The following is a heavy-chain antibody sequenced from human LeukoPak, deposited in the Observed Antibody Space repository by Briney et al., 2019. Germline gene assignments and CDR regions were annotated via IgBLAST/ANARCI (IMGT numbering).Heavy chain of an antibody. V-gene: IGHV1-24*01. CDR3: ATLTTLPYYYDSSGPY. Sequence: ASETVSCKVSGYSVTVLSMHWVRHGPGQGLEWMGGFDPEDGETIYAQKFQGRVTMTEDTSTNTAYMELSSLRSEDTAVYYCATLTTLPYYYDSSGPYWGQGTLVTVSS. CDR1: GYSVTVLS. J-gene: IGHJ4*02. CDR2: FDPEDGET. D-gene: IGHD3-22*01.